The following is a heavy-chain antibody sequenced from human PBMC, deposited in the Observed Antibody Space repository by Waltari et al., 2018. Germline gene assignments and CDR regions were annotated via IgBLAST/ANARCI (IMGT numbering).Heavy chain of an antibody. CDR3: ARELMVRGVIIYYYGMDV. V-gene: IGHV4-39*02. D-gene: IGHD3-10*01. J-gene: IGHJ6*02. Sequence: QLQLQESGPGLVKPSETLSFTCTVSGGSISSSSYYWGWIRQPPGKGLEGIGSIYYSGSTYYNPSLKSRVTISVDTSKNQFSLKLSSVTAADTAVYYCARELMVRGVIIYYYGMDVWGQGTTVTVSS. CDR2: IYYSGST. CDR1: GGSISSSSYY.